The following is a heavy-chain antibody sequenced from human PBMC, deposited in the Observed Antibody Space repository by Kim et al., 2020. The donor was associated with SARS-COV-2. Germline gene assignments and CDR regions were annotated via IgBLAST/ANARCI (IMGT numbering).Heavy chain of an antibody. V-gene: IGHV4-39*01. D-gene: IGHD3-22*01. J-gene: IGHJ4*02. CDR3: ARTYYYDSSGYYSNPIYFDY. Sequence: RVTISVDTSKNQFSLKLSSVTAADTAVYYCARTYYYDSSGYYSNPIYFDYWGQGTLVTVSS.